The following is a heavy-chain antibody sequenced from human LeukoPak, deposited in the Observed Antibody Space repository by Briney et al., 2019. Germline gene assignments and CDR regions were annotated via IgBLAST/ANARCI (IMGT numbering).Heavy chain of an antibody. CDR1: GYTFTSYY. Sequence: GASVKVSRKASGYTFTSYYMHWVRQAPGQGLEWMGWINPNTGGTNYAQKFQGRVTMTRDTSISTAYMELSRLRSDDTAVYYCARGKGPAAYNWFDPWGQGTLVTVSS. CDR3: ARGKGPAAYNWFDP. D-gene: IGHD2-2*01. V-gene: IGHV1-2*02. J-gene: IGHJ5*02. CDR2: INPNTGGT.